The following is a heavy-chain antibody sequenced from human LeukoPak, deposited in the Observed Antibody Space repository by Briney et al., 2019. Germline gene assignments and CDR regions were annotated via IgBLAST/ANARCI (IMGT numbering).Heavy chain of an antibody. D-gene: IGHD6-13*01. V-gene: IGHV3-21*01. J-gene: IGHJ4*02. CDR1: GFIFSSYS. CDR3: ARGASGGSSWNFDN. Sequence: GSVRLSCAASGFIFSSYSMNWVRQAPGKGLEWVSSISSSNSYIYYADSVKGRFTISRDNAKNSLYLQMNSLRAEDTAVYYCARGASGGSSWNFDNWGQGTLVTVSS. CDR2: ISSSNSYI.